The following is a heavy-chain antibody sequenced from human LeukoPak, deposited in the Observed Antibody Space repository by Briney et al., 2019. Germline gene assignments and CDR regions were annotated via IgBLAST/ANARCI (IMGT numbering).Heavy chain of an antibody. V-gene: IGHV4-30-2*01. Sequence: SETLSLTCTVSGASISSGGYYWGWIRQPPGRGLEWIGYIYHSGSTYYNPSLKSRVTISVDRSKNQFSLKLSSVTAADTAVYYCAREVRAFDIWGQGTMVTVSS. D-gene: IGHD4-11*01. J-gene: IGHJ3*02. CDR1: GASISSGGYY. CDR3: AREVRAFDI. CDR2: IYHSGST.